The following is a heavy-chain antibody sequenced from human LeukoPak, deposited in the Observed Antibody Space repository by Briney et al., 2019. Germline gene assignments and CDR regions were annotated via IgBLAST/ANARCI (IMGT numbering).Heavy chain of an antibody. D-gene: IGHD6-13*01. CDR3: AREWQGGIAAAGTRIEGDY. Sequence: GGSLRLSCAESGFSVSGYWMTWVRQAPGKGLEWVANIKQDGSEKNYVDSVKGRFTSSRDIAEKSLFLQMNSLRVEDTAVYYCAREWQGGIAAAGTRIEGDYWGQGTLVAVSS. V-gene: IGHV3-7*01. CDR2: IKQDGSEK. CDR1: GFSVSGYW. J-gene: IGHJ4*02.